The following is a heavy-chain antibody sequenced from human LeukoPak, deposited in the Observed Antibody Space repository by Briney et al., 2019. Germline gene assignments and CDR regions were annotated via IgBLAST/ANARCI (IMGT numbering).Heavy chain of an antibody. CDR1: GFTFSSYW. Sequence: PGGSLRLSCAASGFTFSSYWMSWVRQAPGKGLEWVANIKQDGSEKYYVDSVKGRFTISRDNAKNSLYLQMNSLRAEDTAVYYCARNYYDSSGDYFDYWGQGTLVTVSS. CDR2: IKQDGSEK. V-gene: IGHV3-7*01. CDR3: ARNYYDSSGDYFDY. J-gene: IGHJ4*02. D-gene: IGHD3-22*01.